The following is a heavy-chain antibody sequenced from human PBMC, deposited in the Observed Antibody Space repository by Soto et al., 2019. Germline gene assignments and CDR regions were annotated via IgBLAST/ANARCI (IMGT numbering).Heavy chain of an antibody. D-gene: IGHD2-2*01. V-gene: IGHV3-23*01. Sequence: GGSLRLSCAASGFTFSSYAMSWVRQAPGKGLEWVSAISGSGGSTYYADSVKGRFTISRDNSKNTLYLQMNSLKTEDTAVYYCIKVRRLVAIDYWGQGTLVTVSS. CDR3: IKVRRLVAIDY. CDR2: ISGSGGST. J-gene: IGHJ4*02. CDR1: GFTFSSYA.